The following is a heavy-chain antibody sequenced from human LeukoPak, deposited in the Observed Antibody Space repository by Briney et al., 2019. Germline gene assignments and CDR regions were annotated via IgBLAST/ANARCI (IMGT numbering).Heavy chain of an antibody. D-gene: IGHD2/OR15-2a*01. V-gene: IGHV3-30-3*01. J-gene: IGHJ5*02. CDR2: TSYDGSKK. CDR1: GFTFRAHS. Sequence: GGSLRLSCAASGFTFRAHSMPWVRQAPGKGLEWVAFTSYDGSKKYYGDSVKGRFTISRDNSKNTLYLQMSTLRAEDTGVYYCTRNPEMQYWFDPWGQGTLVTVSS. CDR3: TRNPEMQYWFDP.